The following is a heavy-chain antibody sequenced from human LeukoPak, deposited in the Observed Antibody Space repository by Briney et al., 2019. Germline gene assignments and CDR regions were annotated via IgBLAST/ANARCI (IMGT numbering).Heavy chain of an antibody. J-gene: IGHJ4*02. CDR3: ARVLYSWNDVVDY. V-gene: IGHV3-74*01. CDR1: GFTFSSYW. CDR2: ISSDGVTT. Sequence: GGSLRLSCAASGFTFSSYWMHWVRQAPGKGLVWVSRISSDGVTTNYADSVKGRFTISRDNAKNTLYLQMNSLRAEDTAVYYCARVLYSWNDVVDYWGQGTLVTVSS. D-gene: IGHD1-20*01.